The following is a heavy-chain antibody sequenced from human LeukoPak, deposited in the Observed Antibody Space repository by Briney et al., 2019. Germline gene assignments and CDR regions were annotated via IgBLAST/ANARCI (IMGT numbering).Heavy chain of an antibody. CDR2: ISSNGGST. D-gene: IGHD4-17*01. CDR1: GVTFSSYG. CDR3: VKGSSTVTTSHWYFDL. V-gene: IGHV3-64D*09. Sequence: PGGSLRLSCSASGVTFSSYGMHWVRQAPGKGLEYVSAISSNGGSTYYADSVKGRFTISRDNSKNTLYLQMSSLRAEDTAVYYCVKGSSTVTTSHWYFDLWGRGTLVTVSS. J-gene: IGHJ2*01.